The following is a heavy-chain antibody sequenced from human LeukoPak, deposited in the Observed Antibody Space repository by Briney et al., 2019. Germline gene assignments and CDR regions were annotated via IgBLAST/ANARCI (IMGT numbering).Heavy chain of an antibody. J-gene: IGHJ4*02. V-gene: IGHV4-31*03. Sequence: PSETLSLTCTVSGGSISSGGYYWSWIRQHPGKGLEWIGYIYYSGSTYYNPSLKSRVTISVDTSKNQFSLKLSSVTAADTAVYYCARETSSWRELLHVDYWGQGTLVTVSS. CDR3: ARETSSWRELLHVDY. CDR1: GGSISSGGYY. CDR2: IYYSGST. D-gene: IGHD6-13*01.